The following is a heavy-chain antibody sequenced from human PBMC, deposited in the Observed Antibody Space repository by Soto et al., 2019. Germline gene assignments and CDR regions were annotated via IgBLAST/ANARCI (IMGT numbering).Heavy chain of an antibody. D-gene: IGHD4-17*01. CDR2: ISGSGGST. CDR1: GFTFSSYA. CDR3: AKGTGGDARYYYYYYMDV. J-gene: IGHJ6*03. V-gene: IGHV3-23*01. Sequence: EVQLLESGGGLVQPGGSLRLSCAASGFTFSSYAMSWVRQAPGKGLEWVSAISGSGGSTYYADSVKGRFTISRDNSKNTLYLQMNSLRAEDTAVYYCAKGTGGDARYYYYYYMDVWGKGTTVTVSS.